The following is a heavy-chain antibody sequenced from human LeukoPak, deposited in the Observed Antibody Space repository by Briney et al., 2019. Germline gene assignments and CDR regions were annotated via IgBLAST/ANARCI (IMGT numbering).Heavy chain of an antibody. J-gene: IGHJ6*03. Sequence: SETLSLTCTVSGGSISSSSYYWGWIRQPPGKGREWIGSIYYSGSTYYNPSLKSRVTISVDTSKNQFSLKLSSVTAADTAVYYCHVVPAAIGGYYYYYYMDVWGKGTTVTVSS. CDR3: HVVPAAIGGYYYYYYMDV. D-gene: IGHD2-2*02. CDR2: IYYSGST. V-gene: IGHV4-39*01. CDR1: GGSISSSSYY.